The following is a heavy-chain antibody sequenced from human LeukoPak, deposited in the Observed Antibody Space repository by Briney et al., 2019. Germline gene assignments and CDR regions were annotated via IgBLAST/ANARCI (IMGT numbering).Heavy chain of an antibody. V-gene: IGHV1-18*04. J-gene: IGHJ4*02. CDR3: AREGYCTNGVCYKDY. D-gene: IGHD2-8*01. CDR1: GYTFTGYY. Sequence: ASVKVSCKASGYTFTGYYMHWVRQAPGQGLEWMGWISAYNGNTNYAQKLQGRVTMTTDTSTSTAYMELRSLRSDDTAVYYCAREGYCTNGVCYKDYWGQGTLVIVSS. CDR2: ISAYNGNT.